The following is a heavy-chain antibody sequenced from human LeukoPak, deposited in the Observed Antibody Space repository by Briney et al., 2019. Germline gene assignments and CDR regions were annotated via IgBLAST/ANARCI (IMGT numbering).Heavy chain of an antibody. Sequence: GGALRLSCAASGFTFSSYEMNWVRQAPGKGREGVSYISRSGSTRYYADSVKGRFTISRDNAKNSLYLQMNSLRAEDTAVYYCARENYGKRDYWGQGTLVTVSS. CDR1: GFTFSSYE. CDR3: ARENYGKRDY. V-gene: IGHV3-48*03. CDR2: ISRSGSTR. D-gene: IGHD4-17*01. J-gene: IGHJ4*02.